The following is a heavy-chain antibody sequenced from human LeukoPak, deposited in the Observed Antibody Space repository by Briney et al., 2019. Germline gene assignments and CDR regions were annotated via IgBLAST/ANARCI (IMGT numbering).Heavy chain of an antibody. D-gene: IGHD6-19*01. Sequence: GGSLRLSCAASGFSVSSKYMSWVRQAPGKGLEWVSVLYTAGDTYYADSVKGRFTISRDNSKNTLSLQMNSLRPDDTALYYCAGGQMFTSGGFESWGRGALVTVSS. CDR2: LYTAGDT. CDR1: GFSVSSKY. CDR3: AGGQMFTSGGFES. V-gene: IGHV3-53*01. J-gene: IGHJ4*02.